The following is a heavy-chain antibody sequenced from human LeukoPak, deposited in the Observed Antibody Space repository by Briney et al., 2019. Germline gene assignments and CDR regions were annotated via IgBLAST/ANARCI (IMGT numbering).Heavy chain of an antibody. CDR2: ISYDGSNK. J-gene: IGHJ6*03. CDR1: GFTFSSYA. V-gene: IGHV3-30*04. CDR3: AKGSKLVVITRDHYMAV. D-gene: IGHD3-22*01. Sequence: PGGSLRLSCAASGFTFSSYAMHWVRQAPGKGLEWVAVISYDGSNKYYADSVKGRFTISRDNSKNTLYLQMNSLRAEDTAVYYCAKGSKLVVITRDHYMAVWGKGTTVTISS.